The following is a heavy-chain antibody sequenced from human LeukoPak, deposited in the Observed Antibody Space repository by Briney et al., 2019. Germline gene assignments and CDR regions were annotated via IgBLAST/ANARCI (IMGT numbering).Heavy chain of an antibody. CDR3: ARDRTARHLDY. V-gene: IGHV3-33*01. CDR1: RFSFSSHG. D-gene: IGHD1-1*01. J-gene: IGHJ4*02. CDR2: IWYDGSTD. Sequence: GGSLRLSCAASRFSFSSHGMHWVRQAPGKGLEWVAVIWYDGSTDYYADSVKGRFTISRDNSQNMLYLQMNSLRAEDTAVYYCARDRTARHLDYWGQGTLVIVSS.